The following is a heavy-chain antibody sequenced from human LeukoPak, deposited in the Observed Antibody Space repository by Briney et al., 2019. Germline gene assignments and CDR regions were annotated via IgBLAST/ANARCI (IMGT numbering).Heavy chain of an antibody. CDR1: GGTFSSYA. CDR3: ARDLGVSRVRYSSGLGY. CDR2: ISAYNGNT. V-gene: IGHV1-18*01. J-gene: IGHJ4*02. Sequence: ASVKVSCKASGGTFSSYAISWVRQAPGQGLEWMGWISAYNGNTNYAQKLQGRVTMTTDTSTSTAYMELRSLRSDDTAVYYCARDLGVSRVRYSSGLGYWGQGTLVTVSS. D-gene: IGHD6-19*01.